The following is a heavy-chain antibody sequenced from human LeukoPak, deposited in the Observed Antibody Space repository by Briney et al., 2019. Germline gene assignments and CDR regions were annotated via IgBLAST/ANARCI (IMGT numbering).Heavy chain of an antibody. Sequence: GASVKVSCKASGYTFTSYGISWVRQAPGQGLEWMGWISAYNGNTNYAQKLQGRVTMTTDTSTSTANMELRSLRSDDTAVYYCARAVTRSPTLDPWGQGTLVTVSS. D-gene: IGHD4-17*01. V-gene: IGHV1-18*01. CDR2: ISAYNGNT. CDR3: ARAVTRSPTLDP. J-gene: IGHJ5*02. CDR1: GYTFTSYG.